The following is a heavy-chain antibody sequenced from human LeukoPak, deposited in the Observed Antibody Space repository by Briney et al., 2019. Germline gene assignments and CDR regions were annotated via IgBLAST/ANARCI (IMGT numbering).Heavy chain of an antibody. D-gene: IGHD1-26*01. CDR3: ARSTGSGTLDAFDI. Sequence: GGSLRLSCAASGFTFNKSWMSWVRQAPGKGPEWVANIKEDGTQKYYVDSVRGRFTISRDNAENSLYLQMNSLRAEDTAVYYCARSTGSGTLDAFDIWGQGTMVTVSS. CDR1: GFTFNKSW. CDR2: IKEDGTQK. J-gene: IGHJ3*02. V-gene: IGHV3-7*01.